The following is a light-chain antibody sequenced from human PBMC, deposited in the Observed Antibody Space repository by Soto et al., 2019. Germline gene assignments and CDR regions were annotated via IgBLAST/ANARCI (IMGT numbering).Light chain of an antibody. CDR3: QQANSFPLT. Sequence: DIRMTQSPSSLSASVGDRVTITCRASQSINYYLNWYQQKPGKAPKLLIYAASSLHSGVPSRFSGSGSGTDYTLTVSSLQPEDFATYYCQQANSFPLTVGGGTKVDIK. CDR1: QSINYY. CDR2: AAS. J-gene: IGKJ4*01. V-gene: IGKV1-39*01.